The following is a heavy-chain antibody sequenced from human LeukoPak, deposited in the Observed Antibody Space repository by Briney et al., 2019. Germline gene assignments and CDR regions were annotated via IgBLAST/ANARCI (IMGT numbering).Heavy chain of an antibody. V-gene: IGHV1-2*02. CDR3: ASGWYSGSYPPYYYYYMDV. D-gene: IGHD1-26*01. Sequence: ASVKVSCKASGYTFTGYYMHWVRQAPGQGLEWMGWINPNSGGTNYAQKFQGRVTITADESTSTAYMELSSLRSEDTAVYYCASGWYSGSYPPYYYYYMDVWGKGTTVTISS. CDR2: INPNSGGT. CDR1: GYTFTGYY. J-gene: IGHJ6*03.